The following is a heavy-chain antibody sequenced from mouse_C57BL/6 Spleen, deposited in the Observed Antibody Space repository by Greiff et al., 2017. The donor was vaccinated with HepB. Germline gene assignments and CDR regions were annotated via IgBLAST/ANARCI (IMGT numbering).Heavy chain of an antibody. D-gene: IGHD1-1*01. CDR2: INPNNGGT. V-gene: IGHV1-18*01. Sequence: EVQLQQSGPELVKPGASVKIPCKASGYTFTDYNMDWVKQSHGKSLEWIGDINPNNGGTIYNQKFKGKATLTVDKSSSTAYMELRSLTSEDTAVYYCARFTTVVAHYAMDYWGQRTSVTVSS. CDR3: ARFTTVVAHYAMDY. CDR1: GYTFTDYN. J-gene: IGHJ4*01.